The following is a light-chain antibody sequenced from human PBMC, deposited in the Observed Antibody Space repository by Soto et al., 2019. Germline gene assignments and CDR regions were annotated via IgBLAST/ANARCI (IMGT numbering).Light chain of an antibody. Sequence: EIVMTQSPATLSVSPGERATLSCRASQSVSSNLAWYQQKPGQAPRLLIYGASTRATGITARFSGGGYGTEFTLTISSLQSEDFAVYYCQQYNNWPPLTFGGGTKVEIK. CDR3: QQYNNWPPLT. CDR2: GAS. V-gene: IGKV3-15*01. CDR1: QSVSSN. J-gene: IGKJ4*01.